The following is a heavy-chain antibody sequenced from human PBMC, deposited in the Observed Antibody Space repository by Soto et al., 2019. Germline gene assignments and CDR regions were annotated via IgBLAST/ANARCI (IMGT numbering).Heavy chain of an antibody. Sequence: EVQLLESGGGLVQPGGSLRLSCAASGFTFSSYAMSWVRQAPGKGLEWVSAISGSGGSTYYADSVTGRFTISRDNSKNTLYLQMNSLRAEDTAVYYCAKDANEPRWLQLGSLYWGQGTLVTVSS. CDR3: AKDANEPRWLQLGSLY. V-gene: IGHV3-23*01. D-gene: IGHD5-12*01. CDR2: ISGSGGST. J-gene: IGHJ4*02. CDR1: GFTFSSYA.